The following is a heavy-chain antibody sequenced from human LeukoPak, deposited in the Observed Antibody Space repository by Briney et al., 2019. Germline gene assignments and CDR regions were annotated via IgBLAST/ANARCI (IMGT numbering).Heavy chain of an antibody. V-gene: IGHV3-66*01. D-gene: IGHD4-17*01. CDR2: IYSNGDT. J-gene: IGHJ4*02. CDR3: TYGDYLLTY. CDR1: GLTVTNNY. Sequence: GGSLRFSCAASGLTVTNNYWNWVRQPPGKGPEWISLIYSNGDTRYADSVKGRFTFSRDNSKNTLYLQMNSLRAEDTAVYYCTYGDYLLTYWGQGTLVSVSS.